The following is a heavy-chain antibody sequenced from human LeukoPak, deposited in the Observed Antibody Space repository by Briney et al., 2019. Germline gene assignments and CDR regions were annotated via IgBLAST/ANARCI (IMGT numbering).Heavy chain of an antibody. CDR2: ISYDGSNK. Sequence: GGSLRLSCAASGFTFSSYDMHWVRQAPGKGLEWVAVISYDGSNKYYADSVKGRFTISRDNSKNTLYLQMNSLRAEDTAVYYCATAHGVLWFGEAPIPPPHDAFDIWGQGTMVTVSS. CDR1: GFTFSSYD. J-gene: IGHJ3*02. D-gene: IGHD3-10*01. CDR3: ATAHGVLWFGEAPIPPPHDAFDI. V-gene: IGHV3-30*03.